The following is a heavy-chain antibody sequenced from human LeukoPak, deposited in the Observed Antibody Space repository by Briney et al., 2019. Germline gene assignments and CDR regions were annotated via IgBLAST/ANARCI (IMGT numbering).Heavy chain of an antibody. J-gene: IGHJ6*02. CDR1: GGPFSGYY. CDR3: ARVGTSGSGSYRADV. D-gene: IGHD3-10*01. CDR2: INHSGST. V-gene: IGHV4-34*01. Sequence: SETLSLTCAVYGGPFSGYYWSWIRQPPGKGLEWIGEINHSGSTNYNPSLKSRVTISVDTSKNQFSLKLSSVTAADAAVYYCARVGTSGSGSYRADVWGQGTTVTVPS.